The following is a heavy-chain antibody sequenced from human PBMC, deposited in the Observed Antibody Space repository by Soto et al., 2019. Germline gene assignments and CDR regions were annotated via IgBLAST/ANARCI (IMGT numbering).Heavy chain of an antibody. CDR2: IGTSGSYI. CDR3: ARGSAFIGLDY. V-gene: IGHV3-21*01. CDR1: GFTFSSYA. D-gene: IGHD1-26*01. Sequence: GGSLRLACAASGFTFSSYAMSWVRQASGKGLEWVSSIGTSGSYIYDTDSVKGRFTISRDNTKDSLYLQMNSLRAEDTAIYYCARGSAFIGLDYWGQGTPVTVSS. J-gene: IGHJ4*02.